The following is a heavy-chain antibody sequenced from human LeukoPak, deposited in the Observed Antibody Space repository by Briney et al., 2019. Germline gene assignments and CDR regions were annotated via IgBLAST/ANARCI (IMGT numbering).Heavy chain of an antibody. J-gene: IGHJ4*02. CDR3: ARDLHGSHFDY. V-gene: IGHV1-2*02. CDR1: GYTFTGYY. CDR2: INPNSGGT. Sequence: ASVKVSCKASGYTFTGYYMHWVRQAPGQGLEWMGWINPNSGGTNYAQKFQGRVTMTRDTSTSTAYMELRSLRSDDAAVYYCARDLHGSHFDYWGQGTLVTVSS.